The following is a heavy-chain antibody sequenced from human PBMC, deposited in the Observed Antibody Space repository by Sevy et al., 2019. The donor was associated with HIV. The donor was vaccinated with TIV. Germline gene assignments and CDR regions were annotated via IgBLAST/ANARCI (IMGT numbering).Heavy chain of an antibody. CDR2: INQDESEK. J-gene: IGHJ4*02. CDR3: ARGNSGSFDY. D-gene: IGHD3-22*01. V-gene: IGHV3-7*04. CDR1: GFSFSHYW. Sequence: GGSLRLSCAASGFSFSHYWMHWVRQAPGKGLEWVANINQDESEKYYVASVKGRFTISRDNAKNSVYLQMNSLIPEDMAIYYCARGNSGSFDYWGQGTLVTVSS.